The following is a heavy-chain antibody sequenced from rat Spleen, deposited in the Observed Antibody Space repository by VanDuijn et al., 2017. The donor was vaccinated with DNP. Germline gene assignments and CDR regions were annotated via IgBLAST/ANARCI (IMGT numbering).Heavy chain of an antibody. D-gene: IGHD1-1*01. Sequence: EVQLVESGGDLVQPGRSLKLSCVASGFTFNNYWMTWIRQVPGKGLEWVASITSSGGNTYYPDSVKGRFTISRDNAKNTLYLQMNSLRSEETATYYCARDRAYSGFDYWGQGVMVTVSS. CDR3: ARDRAYSGFDY. J-gene: IGHJ2*01. V-gene: IGHV5-31*01. CDR2: ITSSGGNT. CDR1: GFTFNNYW.